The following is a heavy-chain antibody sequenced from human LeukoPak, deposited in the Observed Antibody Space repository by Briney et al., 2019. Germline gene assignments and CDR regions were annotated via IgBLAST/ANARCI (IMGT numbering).Heavy chain of an antibody. D-gene: IGHD3-10*01. J-gene: IGHJ4*02. Sequence: GGSLRLSCAASGFTFSSCSMNWVRQAPGKGLEWVSYISSSSSTIYYADSVEGRFTISRDNAKNSLYLQMNSLRAEDTAVYYCASNLYASGSEDYWGQGTLVTVSS. V-gene: IGHV3-48*01. CDR2: ISSSSSTI. CDR1: GFTFSSCS. CDR3: ASNLYASGSEDY.